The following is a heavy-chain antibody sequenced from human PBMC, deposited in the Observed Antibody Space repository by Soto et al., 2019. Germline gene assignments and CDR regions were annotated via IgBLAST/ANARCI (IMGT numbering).Heavy chain of an antibody. CDR3: DFLVRIAATASHPKITDG. D-gene: IGHD2-15*01. CDR1: GGTFRSYA. Sequence: QVQLVQSVAEVKKPGSSVKFSCQASGGTFRSYAIIWVRQAPGQGLEWMGGINPIVGTANYAQQFQCRVTINADKSTSTAYMELSTLRSEDTAVYYCDFLVRIAATASHPKITDGWGQGPTLTVS. J-gene: IGHJ6*02. CDR2: INPIVGTA. V-gene: IGHV1-69*06.